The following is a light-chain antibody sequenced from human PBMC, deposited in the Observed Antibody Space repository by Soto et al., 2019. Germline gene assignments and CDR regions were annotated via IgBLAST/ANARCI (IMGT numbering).Light chain of an antibody. CDR2: ATS. J-gene: IGKJ2*01. Sequence: EIVLTQSPGTLSVSPGERASLSCRASQSVSSNLAWYQQKPGQTPRLLIYATSTRATGIPARFSGSGSGTEFTLTISSLQSEDVSIYFCQHYNFWPHSFGQGTKVDIK. CDR1: QSVSSN. CDR3: QHYNFWPHS. V-gene: IGKV3-15*01.